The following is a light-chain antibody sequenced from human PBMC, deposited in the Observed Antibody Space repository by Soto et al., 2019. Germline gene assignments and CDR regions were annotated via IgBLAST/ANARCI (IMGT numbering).Light chain of an antibody. J-gene: IGKJ1*01. CDR1: QSVSSSY. CDR2: GAS. CDR3: QQHKSYPRT. V-gene: IGKV3-20*01. Sequence: EIVLTQSPGTLSLSPGERATLSCRASQSVSSSYLAWYQQKPGQAPRLLIYGASSRATGIPDRFSGSGSGTDFTLTISRLEPEDFATYYCQQHKSYPRTFGQGTKVEIK.